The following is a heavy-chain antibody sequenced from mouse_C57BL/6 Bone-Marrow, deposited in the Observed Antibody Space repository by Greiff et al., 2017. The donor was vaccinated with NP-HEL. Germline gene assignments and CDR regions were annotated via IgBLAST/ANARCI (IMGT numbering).Heavy chain of an antibody. CDR2: ISSGGSYT. CDR1: GFTFSSYG. J-gene: IGHJ2*01. D-gene: IGHD1-1*01. CDR3: ARQRGSSPYYFDY. Sequence: VHVKQSGGDLVKPGGSLKLSCAASGFTFSSYGMSWVRQTPDKRLEWVATISSGGSYTYYPDSVKGRFTISRDNAKNTLYLQMSSLKSEDTAMYYCARQRGSSPYYFDYWGQGTTLTVSS. V-gene: IGHV5-6*01.